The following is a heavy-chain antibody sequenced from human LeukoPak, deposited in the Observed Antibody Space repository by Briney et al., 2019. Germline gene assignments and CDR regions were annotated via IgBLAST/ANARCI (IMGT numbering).Heavy chain of an antibody. Sequence: GGSLRLSCAASGFTFSSYAMSWVRQAPGKGLEWVSAISGSGGSTYYADSVKGRFTISRDNSKNTLYLRMNSLRAEDAAVYYCAKGTDHYGSGSYYNVDWGQGTLVTVSS. CDR2: ISGSGGST. D-gene: IGHD3-10*01. CDR3: AKGTDHYGSGSYYNVD. J-gene: IGHJ4*02. CDR1: GFTFSSYA. V-gene: IGHV3-23*01.